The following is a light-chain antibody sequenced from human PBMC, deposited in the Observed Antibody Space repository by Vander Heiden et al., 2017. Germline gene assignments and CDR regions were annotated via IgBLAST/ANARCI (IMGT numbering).Light chain of an antibody. CDR2: AAS. J-gene: IGKJ2*01. Sequence: DIQKTQSPSSLAASLADRVPITCRASQSISSYLNWYQQKPEKAPKLLIYAASSLHSGVPSRFSGSGSGTDFTLTISSLQPEDFATYYCQQSYSTPYTFGQGTKLEIK. CDR1: QSISSY. CDR3: QQSYSTPYT. V-gene: IGKV1-39*01.